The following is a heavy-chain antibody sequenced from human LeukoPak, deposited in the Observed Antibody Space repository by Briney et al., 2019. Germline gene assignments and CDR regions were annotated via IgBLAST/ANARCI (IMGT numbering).Heavy chain of an antibody. V-gene: IGHV3-7*03. CDR1: GFTFSSYW. J-gene: IGHJ4*02. Sequence: GGSLRLSCAASGFTFSSYWMSWVRQAPGKGLEWVANIKQDGSEKYYVDSVKGRFTISRDNAKNSLYLQMNSLRAEDTALYYCAKDQGIAAAGPFDYWGQGTLVTVSS. D-gene: IGHD6-13*01. CDR3: AKDQGIAAAGPFDY. CDR2: IKQDGSEK.